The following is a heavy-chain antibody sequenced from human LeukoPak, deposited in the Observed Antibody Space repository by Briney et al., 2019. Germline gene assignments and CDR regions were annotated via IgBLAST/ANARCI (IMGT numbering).Heavy chain of an antibody. CDR2: IIPILGRA. CDR3: ARATTVDWFDP. V-gene: IGHV1-69*08. J-gene: IGHJ5*02. Sequence: SVKVSCKASGGTFSIYTISWVRQAPGQGLEWMGRIIPILGRANYAQKFQGRVTITADKSTSTAYMELSSLRSEDTAVYYCARATTVDWFDPWGQGTLVTVSS. D-gene: IGHD4-23*01. CDR1: GGTFSIYT.